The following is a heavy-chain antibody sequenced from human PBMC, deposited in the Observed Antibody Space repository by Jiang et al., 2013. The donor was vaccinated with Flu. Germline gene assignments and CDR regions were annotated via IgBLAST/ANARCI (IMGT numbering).Heavy chain of an antibody. CDR3: AREYSASDF. D-gene: IGHD2-15*01. CDR2: VHHSGAT. V-gene: IGHV4-59*01. Sequence: GGSISNYYWHWIRQPPGKGLEWIGYVHHSGATSYNPSLESRVIMSIDTLNNQFSLRLDSVTAADTAMYYCAREYSASDFWGQGTMVTVSS. J-gene: IGHJ3*01. CDR1: GGSISNYY.